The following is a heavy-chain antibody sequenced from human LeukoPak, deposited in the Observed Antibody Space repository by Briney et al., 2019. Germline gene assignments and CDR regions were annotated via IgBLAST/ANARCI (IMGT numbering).Heavy chain of an antibody. CDR1: GFTFSSYW. D-gene: IGHD2-8*01. V-gene: IGHV3-7*01. J-gene: IGHJ4*02. CDR2: MNQDGSEK. CDR3: ARSFRSPRRMVYAMNFDY. Sequence: PGGSLRLSCAASGFTFSSYWMSWVRQAPGKGLEWVANMNQDGSEKFYVDSVKGRFTISRDNAKNSLYLQMNSLRAEDTAVYYCARSFRSPRRMVYAMNFDYWGQGTLVTVSS.